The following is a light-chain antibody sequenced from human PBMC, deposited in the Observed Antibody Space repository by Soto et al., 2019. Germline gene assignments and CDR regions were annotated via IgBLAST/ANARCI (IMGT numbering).Light chain of an antibody. Sequence: EIVMTQSPATLSVSPGERATLSCRASQSLSSNLAWYQQKPGQAPRLLIYDATTRATGITARFRGRWSGTEFTLTIRSLQSEDYAVYCCLQDHHWRTFGQGTKVEIK. CDR1: QSLSSN. V-gene: IGKV3-15*01. J-gene: IGKJ1*01. CDR2: DAT. CDR3: LQDHHWRT.